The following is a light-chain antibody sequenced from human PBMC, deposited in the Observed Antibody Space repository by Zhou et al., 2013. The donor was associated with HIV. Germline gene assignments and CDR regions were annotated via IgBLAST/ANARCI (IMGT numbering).Light chain of an antibody. J-gene: IGKJ5*01. V-gene: IGKV3-15*01. CDR2: AAS. CDR1: QSISSN. CDR3: QQYNNWPVT. Sequence: EIVMTQSPATLSVSPGERATLSCRASQSISSNLAWYQHKPGQSPRLLINAASTRATGIPARFSGSGSGTEFTLTISSLHSEDFAVYYCQQYNNWPVTFGQGTRLEI.